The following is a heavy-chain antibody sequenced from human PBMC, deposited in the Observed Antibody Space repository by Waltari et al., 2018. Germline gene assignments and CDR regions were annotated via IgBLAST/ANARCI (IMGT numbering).Heavy chain of an antibody. D-gene: IGHD5-12*01. CDR3: ARGFGSATTSRFDP. Sequence: QLQLQESGPGLVKPPETLSLTCTVSGGSIISRSYYWGLIRQPPAKGLEWVASMDYSGRTYYNPSLKSRVTISVDTSKNQFSLEVRSVTAADTAVYYCARGFGSATTSRFDPWGQGIVVTVSS. CDR1: GGSIISRSYY. J-gene: IGHJ5*02. V-gene: IGHV4-39*07. CDR2: MDYSGRT.